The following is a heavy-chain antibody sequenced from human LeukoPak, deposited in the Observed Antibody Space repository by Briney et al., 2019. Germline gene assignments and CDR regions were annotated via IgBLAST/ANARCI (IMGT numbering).Heavy chain of an antibody. CDR1: GGSISSGGYY. CDR2: IYYSGST. Sequence: PSETLSLTCTVSGGSISSGGYYWSWIRQHPGKGLEWIGYIYYSGSTYYNPSLKSRVTISVDTSKNQFSLKLSSVTAADTAVYYCARDQVTMVLGAKGNWFDPWGQGTLVTVSS. CDR3: ARDQVTMVLGAKGNWFDP. D-gene: IGHD3-10*01. V-gene: IGHV4-31*03. J-gene: IGHJ5*02.